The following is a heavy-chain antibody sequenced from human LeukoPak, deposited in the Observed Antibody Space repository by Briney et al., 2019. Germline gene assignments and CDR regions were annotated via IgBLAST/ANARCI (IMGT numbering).Heavy chain of an antibody. CDR1: GGTFSSYA. J-gene: IGHJ6*04. CDR2: IIPIFGTA. Sequence: SVKVSCKASGGTFSSYAISWVRQAPGQGLEWMGGIIPIFGTANYAQKFQGRVTITADKSTSTAYMELSSLRSEDTAVYYCARGGQASHYYYYCGMDVWGKGTTVTVSS. V-gene: IGHV1-69*06. CDR3: ARGGQASHYYYYCGMDV.